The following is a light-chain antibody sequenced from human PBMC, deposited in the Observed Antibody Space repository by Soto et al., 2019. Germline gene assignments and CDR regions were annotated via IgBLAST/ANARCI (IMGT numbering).Light chain of an antibody. CDR1: SSNSGGNS. V-gene: IGLV1-51*01. J-gene: IGLJ1*01. Sequence: SVLTQPPSVSAAPGQQVTISCSGSSSNSGGNSVSWYQQLPGTAPKLLIYDDNKRPSGIPDRFSGSKSGTSATLGITGFQTGDEADYYCGSWDSSLSAYVFGTGTKVTVL. CDR3: GSWDSSLSAYV. CDR2: DDN.